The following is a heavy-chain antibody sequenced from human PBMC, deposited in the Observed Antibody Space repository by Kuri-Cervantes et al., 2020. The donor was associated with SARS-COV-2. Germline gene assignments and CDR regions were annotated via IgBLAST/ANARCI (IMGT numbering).Heavy chain of an antibody. Sequence: GSLRLSCTVSGGSISSYYWSWIRQPPGKGLEWIGYIYYSGSTNYNPSLKSRVTMSVDTSKNQFSLKLSSVTAADTAVYYCARNSGYSSGWFYYYYYMDVWGKGTTVTVSS. J-gene: IGHJ6*03. CDR1: GGSISSYY. CDR2: IYYSGST. V-gene: IGHV4-59*12. CDR3: ARNSGYSSGWFYYYYYMDV. D-gene: IGHD6-19*01.